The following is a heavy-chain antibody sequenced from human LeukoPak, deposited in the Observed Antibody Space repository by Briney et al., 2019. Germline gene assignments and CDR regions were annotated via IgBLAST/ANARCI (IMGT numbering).Heavy chain of an antibody. V-gene: IGHV4-61*02. CDR3: ASHPSYDFWGAFDI. CDR1: GGPISSDSYY. Sequence: PSETLSLTCTVSGGPISSDSYYWSWIRQPAGKGLEWIGRIYTSGSTNYNPSLKSRVTISVDTSKNQFSLKLSSVTAADTAVYYCASHPSYDFWGAFDIWGQGTMVTVSS. D-gene: IGHD3-3*01. CDR2: IYTSGST. J-gene: IGHJ3*02.